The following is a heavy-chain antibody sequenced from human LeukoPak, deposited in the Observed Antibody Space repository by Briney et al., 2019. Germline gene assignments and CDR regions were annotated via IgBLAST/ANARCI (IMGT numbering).Heavy chain of an antibody. D-gene: IGHD1-26*01. V-gene: IGHV4-61*02. J-gene: IGHJ6*03. CDR3: ARELDSGSYYLYYYYYMDV. Sequence: PSQTLSLTCTVSGGSIRSGSYYWHWIRQPDGKGLEWIERIYTSGSTNYNSSRKSRVTISVDTSKNQFSLKLSSVTAADTAVYYCARELDSGSYYLYYYYYMDVWGKGTTVTVSS. CDR2: IYTSGST. CDR1: GGSIRSGSYY.